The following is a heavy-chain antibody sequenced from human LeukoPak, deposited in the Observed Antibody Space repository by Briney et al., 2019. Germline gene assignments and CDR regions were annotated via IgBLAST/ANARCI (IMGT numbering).Heavy chain of an antibody. Sequence: GGSLRLTCAASGFTFSNYWVSWVRQAPGKGLEWVANIKKDGSDKYYVDSVKGRFTISRDNAKKSLFLQMNSLRAEDTAVYYCTGGPGYWGQGTLVAVSS. J-gene: IGHJ4*02. V-gene: IGHV3-7*01. D-gene: IGHD2-15*01. CDR3: TGGPGY. CDR2: IKKDGSDK. CDR1: GFTFSNYW.